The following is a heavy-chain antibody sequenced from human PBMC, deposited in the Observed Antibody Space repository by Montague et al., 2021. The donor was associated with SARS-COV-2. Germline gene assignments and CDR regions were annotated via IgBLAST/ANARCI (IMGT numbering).Heavy chain of an antibody. CDR3: ACWDENGSGYMDV. J-gene: IGHJ6*03. D-gene: IGHD1-26*01. V-gene: IGHV4-34*01. Sequence: SETLSLTCAVFNGSFSSFYWNWIRQPPGKGLEWIGEISHGGSTYYNSSLKSRVTISVDTSKNQFSLNLRSVTAADTAVYYCACWDENGSGYMDVWGKGTTVTVSS. CDR1: NGSFSSFY. CDR2: ISHGGST.